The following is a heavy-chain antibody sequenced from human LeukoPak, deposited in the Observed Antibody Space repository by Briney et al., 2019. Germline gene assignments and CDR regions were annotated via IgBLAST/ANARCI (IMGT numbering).Heavy chain of an antibody. Sequence: GGSLRLSCAASGFTFSTYAMSWVRQAAGKGLEWVSLISGSGGGTYYADSVKGRFTISRDNSKNTLYLQMNSLRAEDTAVYYCANMLGGGSYRPTKRRNFDYWGQGTLVTVSS. CDR2: ISGSGGGT. CDR3: ANMLGGGSYRPTKRRNFDY. V-gene: IGHV3-23*01. CDR1: GFTFSTYA. D-gene: IGHD1-26*01. J-gene: IGHJ4*02.